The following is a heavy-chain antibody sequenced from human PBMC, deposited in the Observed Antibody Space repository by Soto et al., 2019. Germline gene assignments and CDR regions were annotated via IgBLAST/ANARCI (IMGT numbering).Heavy chain of an antibody. CDR2: IIPIFGTA. CDR1: GGTFSSYA. V-gene: IGHV1-69*13. Sequence: GASVKVSCKASGGTFSSYAISWVRQAPGQGLEWMGGIIPIFGTANYAQKFQGRVTITADESTSTAYMELSGLRSEDTAVYYCASNYCSGGSCYFAEYFQHWGQGTLVTVSS. J-gene: IGHJ1*01. D-gene: IGHD2-15*01. CDR3: ASNYCSGGSCYFAEYFQH.